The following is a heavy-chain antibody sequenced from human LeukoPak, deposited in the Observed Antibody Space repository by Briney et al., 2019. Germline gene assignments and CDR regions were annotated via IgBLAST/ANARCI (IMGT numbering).Heavy chain of an antibody. Sequence: GGSLRLSCAASRFTFSRYGMHWVRQAPGKGLEWVTFIQYDGSNKYYADSVKGRFTISRDNSKNTLYLQMNSLRAEDTAVYYCAKVGCSGGSCTDAFDIWGQGTMVTVSS. D-gene: IGHD2-15*01. CDR2: IQYDGSNK. CDR1: RFTFSRYG. CDR3: AKVGCSGGSCTDAFDI. J-gene: IGHJ3*02. V-gene: IGHV3-30*02.